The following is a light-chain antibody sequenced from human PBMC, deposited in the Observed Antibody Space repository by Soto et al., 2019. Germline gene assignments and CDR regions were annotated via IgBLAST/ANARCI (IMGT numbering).Light chain of an antibody. Sequence: IQLTHSPSTLSASVRDRVTITCRASQSLNNRLAWYQQKPGKAPKLLIYAASTLQSGVPSRFSGSGSGTEFTLTISSLQPDDSATYYCQHYSLYSPWTFGQGTKVDIK. CDR3: QHYSLYSPWT. CDR2: AAS. V-gene: IGKV1-5*01. J-gene: IGKJ1*01. CDR1: QSLNNR.